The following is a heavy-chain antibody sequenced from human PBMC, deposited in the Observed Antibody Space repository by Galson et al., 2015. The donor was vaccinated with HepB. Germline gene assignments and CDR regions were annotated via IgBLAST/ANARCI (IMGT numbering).Heavy chain of an antibody. Sequence: PALVKPTQTLTLTCTFSGFSLSTSGMCVSWIRQPPGKALEWLARIDWDDDKYYSTSLKTRLTISKDTSKNQVVLTMTNMDPVDTATYYCARILLPVYTFDYWGQGTLVTVSS. CDR1: GFSLSTSGMC. J-gene: IGHJ4*02. V-gene: IGHV2-70*11. CDR3: ARILLPVYTFDY. CDR2: IDWDDDK. D-gene: IGHD5/OR15-5a*01.